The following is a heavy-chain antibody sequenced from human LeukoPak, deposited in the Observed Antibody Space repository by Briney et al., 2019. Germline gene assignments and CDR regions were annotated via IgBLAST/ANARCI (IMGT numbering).Heavy chain of an antibody. D-gene: IGHD3-10*01. Sequence: GGSLRLSCVDSGFTFTNAWMSWVRQAPGKGLEWIGRIKSKTGGETTNYAEPVRGRFTISRDDSKSAVYLQMNNLKIEDTAVYYCTTDLGTYYHGSQRLIPIDYWGQGTLVTVSS. CDR1: GFTFTNAW. V-gene: IGHV3-15*01. CDR2: IKSKTGGETT. CDR3: TTDLGTYYHGSQRLIPIDY. J-gene: IGHJ4*02.